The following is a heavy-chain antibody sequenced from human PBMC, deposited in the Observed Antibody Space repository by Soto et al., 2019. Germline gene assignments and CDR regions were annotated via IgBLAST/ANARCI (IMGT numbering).Heavy chain of an antibody. CDR3: AHIPPYDSSGYYSPLDLAFDP. CDR2: IYWNDDK. D-gene: IGHD3-22*01. V-gene: IGHV2-5*01. Sequence: SGPTLVNPTQTLTLTCTFSGFSLSTSGVGVGWIRQPPGKALEWLALIYWNDDKRYSPSLKSRLTITKDTSKNQVVLTMTNMDPVDTATYYCAHIPPYDSSGYYSPLDLAFDPWGQGTLVTVSS. J-gene: IGHJ5*02. CDR1: GFSLSTSGVG.